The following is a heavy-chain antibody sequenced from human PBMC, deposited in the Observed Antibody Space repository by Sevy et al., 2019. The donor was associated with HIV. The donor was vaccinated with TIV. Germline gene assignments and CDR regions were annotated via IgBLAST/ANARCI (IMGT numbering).Heavy chain of an antibody. CDR2: IYNNIGST. CDR3: ARGAVVIGTAATPVLDF. CDR1: DDSINSYY. J-gene: IGHJ4*02. Sequence: SETLSLTCSVSDDSINSYYWSWIRQPPGKGLQWIGYIYNNIGSTSYNPSLTNLVTISVDTSKNQFSLKLTSVTAADTAVYDWARGAVVIGTAATPVLDFWGQGSLVTVSS. D-gene: IGHD6-13*01. V-gene: IGHV4-59*08.